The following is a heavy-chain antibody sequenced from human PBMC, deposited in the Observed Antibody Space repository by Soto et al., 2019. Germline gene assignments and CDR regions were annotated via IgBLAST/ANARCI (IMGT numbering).Heavy chain of an antibody. V-gene: IGHV1-69*12. J-gene: IGHJ6*02. CDR1: GGTFSSYA. D-gene: IGHD3-16*01. Sequence: QVQLVQSGAEVKKPGSSVKVSCKASGGTFSSYAISWVRQAPGQGLEWMGGIIPIFGTANYAQKFQGRVTITADESTSXXYXEXNSLRSEDTAVYYCARAVLGEQKRIHPEHYYYGMDVWGQGTTVTVSS. CDR2: IIPIFGTA. CDR3: ARAVLGEQKRIHPEHYYYGMDV.